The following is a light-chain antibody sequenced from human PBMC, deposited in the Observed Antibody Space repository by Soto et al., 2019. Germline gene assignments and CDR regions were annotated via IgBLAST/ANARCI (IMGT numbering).Light chain of an antibody. CDR3: QQYGRSPWT. J-gene: IGKJ1*01. Sequence: EIVLTQSPGTLALSPGDRATLSCRASQSVSSSYLAWYQQIPGQAPRLLIYGPSSRATGIPVRFSGSGSGTDFTLTISRLEPEDFAVYYCQQYGRSPWTLGQGTKVEVK. CDR1: QSVSSSY. CDR2: GPS. V-gene: IGKV3-20*01.